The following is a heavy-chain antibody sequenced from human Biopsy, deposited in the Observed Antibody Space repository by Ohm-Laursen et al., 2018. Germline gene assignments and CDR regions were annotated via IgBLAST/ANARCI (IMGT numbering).Heavy chain of an antibody. D-gene: IGHD6-19*01. J-gene: IGHJ3*02. CDR2: ISYSGST. V-gene: IGHV4-59*08. Sequence: TLSLTCTVSEGSISGSSWSWIRQAPGRGLEWVGYISYSGSTSNNPSLKSRITISVDTSKNQISLKVTSVTAADTAVYYCAKHGSGWTGDDALHIWGQGTMVTVSS. CDR1: EGSISGSS. CDR3: AKHGSGWTGDDALHI.